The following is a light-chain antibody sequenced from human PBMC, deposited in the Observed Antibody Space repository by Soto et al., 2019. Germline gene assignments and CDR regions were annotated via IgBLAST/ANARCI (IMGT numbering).Light chain of an antibody. J-gene: IGLJ1*01. Sequence: QSALTQPASVSGSPGQSIAISCTGTSSYVGGYEYVSWYQQHPDKAPKIMIYDVSNRPSGVSNRFSGSKSGNTASLTISGLQAEDEADYYCSSYTSSSTYVFGTGTKVTVL. V-gene: IGLV2-14*01. CDR3: SSYTSSSTYV. CDR2: DVS. CDR1: SSYVGGYEY.